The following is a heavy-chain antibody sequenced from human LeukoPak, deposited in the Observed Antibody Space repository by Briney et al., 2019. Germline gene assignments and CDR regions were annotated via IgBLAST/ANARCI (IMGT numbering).Heavy chain of an antibody. CDR1: GGTFSSYA. D-gene: IGHD3-22*01. J-gene: IGHJ3*02. Sequence: GASVKVSCKASGGTFSSYAISWVRQAPGQGLEWMGGIIPILGTANYAQKFQGRVTITADESTSTAYMELSSLRSEDTAVYYCAREAEEDYDSSGSPGQGAFDIWGQGTMVTVSS. CDR2: IIPILGTA. CDR3: AREAEEDYDSSGSPGQGAFDI. V-gene: IGHV1-69*13.